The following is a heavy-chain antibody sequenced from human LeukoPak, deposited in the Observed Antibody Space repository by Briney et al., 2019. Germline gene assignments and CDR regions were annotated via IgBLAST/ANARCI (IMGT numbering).Heavy chain of an antibody. CDR3: ARELTYYYDSSGYYSSGYYFDY. CDR1: GFTFSSYG. CDR2: ISGSGGST. V-gene: IGHV3-23*01. J-gene: IGHJ4*02. D-gene: IGHD3-22*01. Sequence: GGSLRLSCAASGFTFSSYGMSWVRQAPGKGLEWVSAISGSGGSTYYADSVKGRFTISRDNSKNTLYLQMNSLRAEDTAVYYCARELTYYYDSSGYYSSGYYFDYWGQGTLVTVSS.